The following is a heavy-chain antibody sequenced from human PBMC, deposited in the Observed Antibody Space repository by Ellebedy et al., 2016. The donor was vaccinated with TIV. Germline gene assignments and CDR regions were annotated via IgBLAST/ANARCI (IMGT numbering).Heavy chain of an antibody. CDR2: TYDSGNT. Sequence: MPSETLSLTCTVSGGSIRYSSYYWGWIRQPPGKGLEWVGATYDSGNTYYNPSLKSRVTISVDMSKNQFSLRLTSMTAADTAVYYCATLRFVDYLFDDSWGQGTLVTVSS. V-gene: IGHV4-39*07. D-gene: IGHD3-9*01. J-gene: IGHJ4*02. CDR3: ATLRFVDYLFDDS. CDR1: GGSIRYSSYY.